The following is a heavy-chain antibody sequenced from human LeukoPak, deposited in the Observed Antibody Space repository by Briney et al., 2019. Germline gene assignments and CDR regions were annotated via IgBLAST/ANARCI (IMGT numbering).Heavy chain of an antibody. CDR2: IKQDGSEK. D-gene: IGHD7-27*01. V-gene: IGHV3-7*01. CDR1: GFNFSRYW. CDR3: ATNWGLDY. Sequence: PGGSLRLSCAASGFNFSRYWMSWVRQAPGKGLEWVANIKQDGSEKYYVDSVKGRFTISRDNAKNSLYLQMNSLRAEDTAVYYCATNWGLDYWGQGTLVTVSS. J-gene: IGHJ4*02.